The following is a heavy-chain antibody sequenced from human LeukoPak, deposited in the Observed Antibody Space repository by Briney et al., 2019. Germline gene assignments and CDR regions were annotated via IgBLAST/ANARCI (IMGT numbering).Heavy chain of an antibody. Sequence: SETLSLTCTISGGSVSGYYRSWIRQAPGKGLEWIGYIYYTGSTTYNPSPKSRGTISSDTTNKNSSLNLNSVPAADTAVYYCASRKLANDYWGQGTLVTVSS. CDR2: IYYTGST. D-gene: IGHD1-1*01. CDR3: ASRKLANDY. V-gene: IGHV4-59*02. J-gene: IGHJ4*02. CDR1: GGSVSGYY.